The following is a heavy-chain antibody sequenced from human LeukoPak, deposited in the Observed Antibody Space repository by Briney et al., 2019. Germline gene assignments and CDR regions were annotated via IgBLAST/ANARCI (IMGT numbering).Heavy chain of an antibody. J-gene: IGHJ4*02. D-gene: IGHD4-17*01. CDR3: ARGGNYGDYVGYFDY. CDR2: IYYSGSP. V-gene: IGHV4-59*08. CDR1: GGSISSYY. Sequence: SETLSLTCTVSGGSISSYYWSWIRQPPGKGLEWIGYIYYSGSPNYNPSLRSRVTISVDTSKNQFSLKLSSVTAADTAVYYWARGGNYGDYVGYFDYLGQGTLVTVSS.